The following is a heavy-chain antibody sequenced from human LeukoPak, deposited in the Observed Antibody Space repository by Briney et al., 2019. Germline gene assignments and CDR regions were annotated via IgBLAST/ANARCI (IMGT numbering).Heavy chain of an antibody. D-gene: IGHD3-10*01. V-gene: IGHV4-39*01. J-gene: IGHJ4*02. CDR3: ARRLYGSGNIDS. Sequence: SETLSLTCTVSGGSISSSSYYWGWVRQPPGKGLEWIGSISYSADTYYNPSLHSRVTIFVDTSKNQFSLNLSSVTAADTAVYYCARRLYGSGNIDSWGQGTLVTVSS. CDR1: GGSISSSSYY. CDR2: ISYSADT.